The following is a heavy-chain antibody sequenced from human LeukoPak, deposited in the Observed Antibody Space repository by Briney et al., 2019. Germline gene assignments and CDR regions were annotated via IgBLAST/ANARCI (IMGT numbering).Heavy chain of an antibody. CDR2: IYYSGST. J-gene: IGHJ5*02. V-gene: IGHV4-59*01. Sequence: SETLSLTCTVSGGSISSYYWSWIRQPPGKGLEWIGYIYYSGSTNYNPSLKSRVTISVDTPKNQFSLKLSSVTAADTAVYYCARGGYYDSSGYSGWFDPWGQGTLVTVSS. CDR3: ARGGYYDSSGYSGWFDP. CDR1: GGSISSYY. D-gene: IGHD3-22*01.